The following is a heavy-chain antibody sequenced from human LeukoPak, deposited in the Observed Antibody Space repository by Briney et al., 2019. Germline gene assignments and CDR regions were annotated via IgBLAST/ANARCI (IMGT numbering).Heavy chain of an antibody. CDR3: ARTMEVMETGGYYFDY. D-gene: IGHD3-16*01. CDR1: GGSISSHY. V-gene: IGHV4-59*11. J-gene: IGHJ4*02. Sequence: TPSETLSLTCTVSGGSISSHYWSWIRQPPGKGLEWIGYIYYSGSTNYNPSLKSPVTISVDTSKNQVSLKLSSVTAADTAVYYCARTMEVMETGGYYFDYWGQGTLVTVSS. CDR2: IYYSGST.